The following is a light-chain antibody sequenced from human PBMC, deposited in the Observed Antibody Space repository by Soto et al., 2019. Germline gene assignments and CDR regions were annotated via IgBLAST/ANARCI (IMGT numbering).Light chain of an antibody. V-gene: IGLV8-61*01. Sequence: QTVVTQEPSFSVSPGGTVTLTCGLSSGSVSTSYYPSWYQQTPGQAPRTLIYSTNTRSSGVPDRFSGSILGNKAALTITGAQADDESDYYCVLYMGSGTHWVFGGGTKLPS. CDR3: VLYMGSGTHWV. CDR1: SGSVSTSYY. J-gene: IGLJ3*02. CDR2: STN.